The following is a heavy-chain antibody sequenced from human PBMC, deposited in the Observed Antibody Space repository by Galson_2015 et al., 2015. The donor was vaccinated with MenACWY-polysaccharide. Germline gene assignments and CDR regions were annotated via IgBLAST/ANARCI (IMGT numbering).Heavy chain of an antibody. V-gene: IGHV4-61*01. CDR1: GGSVSSATYY. D-gene: IGHD1-26*01. J-gene: IGHJ5*02. CDR3: AREPTYSGSFGWFDP. Sequence: LSLTCTVSGGSVSSATYYWGWLRQPPGKGLEWIGYMSYSGRANNNPSLKSRVTISLDTSKNQFSLRLTSVTAADTAMYYCAREPTYSGSFGWFDPWGQGTLVTVSS. CDR2: MSYSGRA.